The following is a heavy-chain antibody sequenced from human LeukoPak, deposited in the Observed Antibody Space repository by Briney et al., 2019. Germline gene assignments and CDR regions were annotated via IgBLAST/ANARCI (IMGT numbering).Heavy chain of an antibody. D-gene: IGHD3-3*01. CDR2: FSGNGEST. Sequence: GGSLRLSCAASGFTFSSYAMSWVRQAPGKGLEWVSVFSGNGESTDYADSVKGRFTIFRDNSKNSLYLQMNSLRAEDTAVFYCARDQYDTWSRRGNFDSWGQGTLVIVSS. CDR1: GFTFSSYA. CDR3: ARDQYDTWSRRGNFDS. V-gene: IGHV3-23*01. J-gene: IGHJ4*02.